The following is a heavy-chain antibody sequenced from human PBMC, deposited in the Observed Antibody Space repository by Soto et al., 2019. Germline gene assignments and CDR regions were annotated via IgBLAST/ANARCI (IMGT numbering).Heavy chain of an antibody. V-gene: IGHV3-23*01. CDR3: AKDGVAYNWLWDYFDH. D-gene: IGHD1-1*01. CDR2: ISGPGDNT. Sequence: GGSLRLSCAASGFTFSNYAMSWVRQAPWMGLEWVSGISGPGDNTYNADSVKGRFTISRDNSRNTLYLQVNSLRAEDTAVYYCAKDGVAYNWLWDYFDHCGQGTLFTDSS. CDR1: GFTFSNYA. J-gene: IGHJ4*02.